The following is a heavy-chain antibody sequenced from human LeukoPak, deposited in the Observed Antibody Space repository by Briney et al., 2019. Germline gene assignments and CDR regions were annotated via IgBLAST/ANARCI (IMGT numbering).Heavy chain of an antibody. CDR2: IKQDGSEK. CDR3: ARGGYSYGPHRDYFDY. J-gene: IGHJ4*02. CDR1: GFTFSSYW. V-gene: IGHV3-7*01. Sequence: GGSLRLSCAASGFTFSSYWMSWVRQAPGTGLEWVANIKQDGSEKYYVDSVKGRFTISRDNAKNSLYLQMNSLRAEDTAVYYCARGGYSYGPHRDYFDYWGQGTLVTVSS. D-gene: IGHD5-18*01.